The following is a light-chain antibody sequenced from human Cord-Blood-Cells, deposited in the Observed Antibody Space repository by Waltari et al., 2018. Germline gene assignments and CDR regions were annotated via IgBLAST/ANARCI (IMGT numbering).Light chain of an antibody. CDR3: SSYTSSSTVV. Sequence: QSALTQPASVSGSPGQAITISCTGTSSDVGGYNYVSWYHQHPGKAPKLMIYDVSNRPSGVSNLFSGSKSGNTASLTISGLQAEDEADYYCSSYTSSSTVVFGGGTKLTVL. V-gene: IGLV2-14*01. J-gene: IGLJ2*01. CDR1: SSDVGGYNY. CDR2: DVS.